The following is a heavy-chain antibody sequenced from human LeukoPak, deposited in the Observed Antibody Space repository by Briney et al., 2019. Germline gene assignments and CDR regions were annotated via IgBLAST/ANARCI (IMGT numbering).Heavy chain of an antibody. V-gene: IGHV4-39*01. Sequence: SETLSLTCTVSGGSISSSSYYWGWIRQPPGKGLEWIGSIYYSGSTYYNPSLKSRVTISVDTSKNQFSLKLSSVTAADTAVYYCARHHGYYYVSSGHFDYWGQGTLVTVSS. D-gene: IGHD3-22*01. CDR3: ARHHGYYYVSSGHFDY. J-gene: IGHJ4*02. CDR2: IYYSGST. CDR1: GGSISSSSYY.